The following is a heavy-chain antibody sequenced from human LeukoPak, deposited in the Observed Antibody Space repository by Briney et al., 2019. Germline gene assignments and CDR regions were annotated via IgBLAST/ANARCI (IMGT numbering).Heavy chain of an antibody. Sequence: ASVKVSCKASGYTFTGYYMHWVRQAPGQGLEWMGWINPNSGGTNYEQKFQGRVTMTRDTSISTAYMELSRLRSDDTAVYYCAKTLYIAAVPGGLDYWGQGNLVTVSS. CDR3: AKTLYIAAVPGGLDY. V-gene: IGHV1-2*02. D-gene: IGHD6-13*01. CDR2: INPNSGGT. J-gene: IGHJ4*02. CDR1: GYTFTGYY.